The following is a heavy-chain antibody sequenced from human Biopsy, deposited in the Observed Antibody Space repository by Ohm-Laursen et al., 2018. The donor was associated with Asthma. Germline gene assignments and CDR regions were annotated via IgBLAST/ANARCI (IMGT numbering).Heavy chain of an antibody. D-gene: IGHD2-2*01. CDR1: GGTFNTYV. CDR2: INSVFGTT. V-gene: IGHV1-69*13. Sequence: ASVKVSCKSLGGTFNTYVIGWVRQAPGQGLEWMGGINSVFGTTTYPQKFQGRVTITADDSTSTVCMELSSLRSEDTAVYYCARKAGSCISRTCYSLDFWGQGTLVTVSS. J-gene: IGHJ4*02. CDR3: ARKAGSCISRTCYSLDF.